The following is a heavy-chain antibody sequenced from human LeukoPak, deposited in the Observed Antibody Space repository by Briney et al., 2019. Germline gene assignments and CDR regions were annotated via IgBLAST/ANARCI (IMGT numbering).Heavy chain of an antibody. Sequence: PSETLSLTCTVSGGSISSYYWSWIRQPPGKGLEWIGYIYSGSTDYNPSLKSRVTISVDTSKNQFSLQLSSVTAADTAVYYCARGFEYNYRCTFGYWGQGTLVTVSS. CDR2: IYSGST. J-gene: IGHJ4*02. D-gene: IGHD5-18*01. CDR1: GGSISSYY. CDR3: ARGFEYNYRCTFGY. V-gene: IGHV4-59*01.